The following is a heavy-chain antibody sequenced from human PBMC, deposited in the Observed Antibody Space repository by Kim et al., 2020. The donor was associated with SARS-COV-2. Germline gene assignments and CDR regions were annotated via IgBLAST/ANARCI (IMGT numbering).Heavy chain of an antibody. D-gene: IGHD4-4*01. CDR2: DT. J-gene: IGHJ4*02. V-gene: IGHV5-51*01. Sequence: DTRYSPSFQGQVTISADKSISTAYLQWSSLKASDTAMYYCARHYSKDVDYWGQGTLVTVSS. CDR3: ARHYSKDVDY.